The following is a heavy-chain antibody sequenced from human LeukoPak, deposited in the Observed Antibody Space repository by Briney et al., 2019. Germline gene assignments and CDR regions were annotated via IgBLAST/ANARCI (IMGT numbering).Heavy chain of an antibody. D-gene: IGHD6-19*01. CDR3: AKDGPESSGWYFDY. CDR2: ISSLSGTI. CDR1: GFTFSSYS. V-gene: IGHV3-48*01. Sequence: PGGSLRLSCAASGFTFSSYSMNWVRQAPGEGLEWVSYISSLSGTIYYADSVKGRFTISRDNAKNSLYLQMDSLRAEDTAVYYCAKDGPESSGWYFDYWGQGTLVTVSS. J-gene: IGHJ4*02.